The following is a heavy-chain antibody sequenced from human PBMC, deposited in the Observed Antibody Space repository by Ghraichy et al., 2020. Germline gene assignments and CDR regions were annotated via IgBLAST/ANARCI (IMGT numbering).Heavy chain of an antibody. CDR1: GGSFSGYY. J-gene: IGHJ4*02. CDR3: ARGVFGFRELYPHYYFDY. Sequence: SQTLSLTCAVYGGSFSGYYWSWIRQPPGKGLEWIGEINHSGSTNYNPSLKSRVTISVDTSKNQFSLKLSSVTAADTAVYYCARGVFGFRELYPHYYFDYWGQGTLVTVSS. D-gene: IGHD3-10*01. CDR2: INHSGST. V-gene: IGHV4-34*01.